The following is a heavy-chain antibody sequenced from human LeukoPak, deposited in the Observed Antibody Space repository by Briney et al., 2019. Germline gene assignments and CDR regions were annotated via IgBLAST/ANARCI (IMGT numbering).Heavy chain of an antibody. V-gene: IGHV1-2*02. J-gene: IGHJ4*02. D-gene: IGHD2-2*02. CDR1: GYTFTGYY. CDR2: INPNSGGT. CDR3: ARGLAWCSSTSCYILYYFDY. Sequence: ASVKVSCKASGYTFTGYYMHWVRQAPGQGLEWMGWINPNSGGTNYAQKFQGRVTMTRDTSISTAYMELSRLRSDDTAVYYCARGLAWCSSTSCYILYYFDYGGQGTLVTVSS.